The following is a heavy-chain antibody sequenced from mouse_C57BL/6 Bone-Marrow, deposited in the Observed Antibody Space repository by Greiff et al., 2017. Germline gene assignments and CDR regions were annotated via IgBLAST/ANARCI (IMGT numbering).Heavy chain of an antibody. CDR2: IYPRSGNT. CDR1: GYTFTSYG. CDR3: AREGAYYSNYDAMDY. V-gene: IGHV1-81*01. J-gene: IGHJ4*01. Sequence: QVQLQQSGAELARPGASVKLSCKASGYTFTSYGISWVKQRTGQGLEWIGEIYPRSGNTYYNEQFKGKATLTADKSSSTAYMELRSLTSEDSAVYFCAREGAYYSNYDAMDYWGQGTSVTVSS. D-gene: IGHD2-5*01.